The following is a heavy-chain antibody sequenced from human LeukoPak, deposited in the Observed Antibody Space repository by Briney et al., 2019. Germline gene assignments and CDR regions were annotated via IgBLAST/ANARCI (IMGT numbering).Heavy chain of an antibody. V-gene: IGHV3-33*01. CDR2: IWYDGSNK. CDR3: VRELPPVVQYYFDY. Sequence: GGSLRLSCAASGFTFSDYGMHWVRQAPGKGLEWVAVIWYDGSNKYYADSVKGRFTISRDNSRNTLYLQMNSLRAEDTAVYYCVRELPPVVQYYFDYWGPGTLVTISS. J-gene: IGHJ4*02. D-gene: IGHD3-22*01. CDR1: GFTFSDYG.